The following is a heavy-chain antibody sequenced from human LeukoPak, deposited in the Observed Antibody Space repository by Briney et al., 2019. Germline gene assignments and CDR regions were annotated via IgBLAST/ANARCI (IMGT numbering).Heavy chain of an antibody. V-gene: IGHV3-33*01. J-gene: IGHJ6*02. D-gene: IGHD2-8*01. CDR1: GFTFSSYG. Sequence: PGGSLRLSCEASGFTFSSYGMHWVRQAPGKGLEWVAVIWYDGSNKYYVDSVKGRFTISRDNSKNTLYLQMNSLRAEDTAVYYCARAFLRGSNGQSPYGMDVWGQGTTVTVSS. CDR2: IWYDGSNK. CDR3: ARAFLRGSNGQSPYGMDV.